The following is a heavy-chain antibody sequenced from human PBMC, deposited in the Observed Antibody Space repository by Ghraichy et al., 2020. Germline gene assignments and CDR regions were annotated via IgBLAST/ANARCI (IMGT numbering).Heavy chain of an antibody. Sequence: GGSLRLSCAASGFTFSSYAMHWVRQAPGKGLEWVAVISYDGSNKYYADSVKGRFTISRDNSKNTLYLQMNSLRAEDTAVYYCAASTSYYDSSGYPSYPGGYWGQGTLVTVSS. V-gene: IGHV3-30*04. CDR1: GFTFSSYA. D-gene: IGHD3-22*01. CDR2: ISYDGSNK. J-gene: IGHJ4*02. CDR3: AASTSYYDSSGYPSYPGGY.